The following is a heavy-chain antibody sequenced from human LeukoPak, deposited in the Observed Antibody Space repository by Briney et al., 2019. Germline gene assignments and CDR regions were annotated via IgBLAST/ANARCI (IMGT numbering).Heavy chain of an antibody. CDR1: GGSISSSSYY. CDR3: ARGLPIAAAGTNPPDV. J-gene: IGHJ6*04. D-gene: IGHD6-13*01. Sequence: PSETLSLTCTVSGGSISSSSYYWGWIRQPPGKGLEWIGSIYYSGSTYYNPPLKSRVTISVDTSKNQFSLKLSSVTAADTAVYYCARGLPIAAAGTNPPDVWGKGTTVTVSS. V-gene: IGHV4-39*07. CDR2: IYYSGST.